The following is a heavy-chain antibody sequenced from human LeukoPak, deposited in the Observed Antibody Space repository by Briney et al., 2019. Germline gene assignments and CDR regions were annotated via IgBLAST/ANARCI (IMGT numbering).Heavy chain of an antibody. Sequence: SETLSLTCTVSGGSISSYYWSWIRQPPGKGLEWIGYIYYSGSTNYNPSLKDRVTISVDTSKNQFSLKLSSVTAADTAVYYCARGSYDFWSGPPHAWFDPWGQGTLVTVSS. J-gene: IGHJ5*02. CDR3: ARGSYDFWSGPPHAWFDP. CDR2: IYYSGST. D-gene: IGHD3-3*01. CDR1: GGSISSYY. V-gene: IGHV4-59*01.